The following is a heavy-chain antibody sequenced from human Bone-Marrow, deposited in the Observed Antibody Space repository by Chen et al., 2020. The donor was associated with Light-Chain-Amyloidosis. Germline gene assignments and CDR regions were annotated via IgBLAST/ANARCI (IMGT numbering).Heavy chain of an antibody. D-gene: IGHD5-12*01. CDR1: GYPFPNYG. Sequence: EVQLEQSGPEVKKPGESLKLSCKGSGYPFPNYGIGWVRQMPGKGLEWMGVIYPDDVDASYSPSFEGQVTISADKSITTAYLRGRSLKASDTAMYYCARRRDGYNFDYWGQGTLVTVSS. CDR3: ARRRDGYNFDY. CDR2: IYPDDVDA. V-gene: IGHV5-51*01. J-gene: IGHJ4*02.